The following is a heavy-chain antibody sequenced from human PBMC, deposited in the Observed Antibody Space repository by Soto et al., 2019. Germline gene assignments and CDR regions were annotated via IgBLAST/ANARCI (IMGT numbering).Heavy chain of an antibody. CDR3: ARGGIAGHWFAP. Sequence: QVQLQESGPGLLKPSQTLSLTCNVSNGYINSGGFYWSWIRQHPGKGLEWIGYIFHSGSTLYNPSLNSRVTLSAHTSKNQPSLNLRSVTVADTAVYYCARGGIAGHWFAPWGQGILVTVSS. CDR2: IFHSGST. CDR1: NGYINSGGFY. J-gene: IGHJ5*02. V-gene: IGHV4-31*03. D-gene: IGHD6-13*01.